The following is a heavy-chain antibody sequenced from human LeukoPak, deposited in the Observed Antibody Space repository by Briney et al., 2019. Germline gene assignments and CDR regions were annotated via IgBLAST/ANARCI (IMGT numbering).Heavy chain of an antibody. V-gene: IGHV3-53*01. CDR1: GFTVSSDY. J-gene: IGHJ4*02. CDR2: IYAGGNT. Sequence: PGGSLRLSCAASGFTVSSDYMSWVRQAPGKGLEWVSVIYAGGNTYYPDSVKGRFAISRDNSKNTLYLQMSSLRADDTAMYYCAKLILGARSLFDFRGQGILVTVSS. CDR3: AKLILGARSLFDF. D-gene: IGHD1-26*01.